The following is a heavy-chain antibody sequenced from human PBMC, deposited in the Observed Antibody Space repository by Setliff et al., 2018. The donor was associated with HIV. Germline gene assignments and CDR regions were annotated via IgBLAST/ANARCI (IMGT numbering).Heavy chain of an antibody. D-gene: IGHD3-22*01. CDR1: GFSFSSYG. J-gene: IGHJ4*02. CDR3: ARSYYYESSRFYPHDW. CDR2: ISYDGSYQ. V-gene: IGHV3-30*09. Sequence: PGGSLRLSCAASGFSFSSYGLHWVRQAPGKGLEWVAVISYDGSYQYYAGSVKGRFAISRDNSKNTVDLQMNSLRAEDTAVYYCARSYYYESSRFYPHDWWGQGTVVTVSS.